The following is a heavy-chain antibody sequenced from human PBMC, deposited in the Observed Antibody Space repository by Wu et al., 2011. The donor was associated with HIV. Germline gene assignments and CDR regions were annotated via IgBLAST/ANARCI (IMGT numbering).Heavy chain of an antibody. V-gene: IGHV1-2*02. CDR2: XTLKSDDT. D-gene: IGHD1-26*01. J-gene: IGHJ3*02. CDR3: ARARIGRRAFDI. CDR1: GYTFTDNS. Sequence: EVKKPGASVKVSCQASGYTFTDNSVHWVRQAPGQGLEWMGWXTLKSDDTNYAQRFQGRVTMSRDTSISTAYMELSGLRSDDTAVYYCARARIGRRAFDIWGQGTMVTVSS.